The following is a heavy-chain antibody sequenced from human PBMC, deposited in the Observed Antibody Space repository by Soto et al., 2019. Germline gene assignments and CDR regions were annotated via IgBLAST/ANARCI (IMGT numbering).Heavy chain of an antibody. CDR3: ARNTGPSYCGGDCFLDY. D-gene: IGHD2-21*02. CDR2: ISSNGGST. V-gene: IGHV3-64D*08. J-gene: IGHJ4*02. CDR1: GFTFSSYA. Sequence: GGSLRLSCSASGFTFSSYAMHWVRQAPGKGLEYVSAISSNGGSTYYADSVKGRFTISRDNSKNTLYLQMSSLRAEDTAVYYCARNTGPSYCGGDCFLDYWGQGTLVTVSS.